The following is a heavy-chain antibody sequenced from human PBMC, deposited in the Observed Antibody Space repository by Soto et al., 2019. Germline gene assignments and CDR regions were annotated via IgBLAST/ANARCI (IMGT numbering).Heavy chain of an antibody. CDR2: IYYSGST. CDR3: ARLGGGGSGQYYYYYYYMDV. Sequence: QVQLQESGPGLVKPSETLSLTCTVSGGSISSYYWSWIRQPPGKGLEWIGYIYYSGSTNYNPSLKSRVTISVDTSKNQFSLKLSSVTAADTAVYYCARLGGGGSGQYYYYYYYMDVWGKGTTVTVSS. V-gene: IGHV4-59*08. D-gene: IGHD3-10*01. CDR1: GGSISSYY. J-gene: IGHJ6*03.